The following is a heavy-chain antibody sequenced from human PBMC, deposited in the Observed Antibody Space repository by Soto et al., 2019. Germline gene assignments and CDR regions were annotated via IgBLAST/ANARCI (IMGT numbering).Heavy chain of an antibody. V-gene: IGHV3-48*02. J-gene: IGHJ3*02. D-gene: IGHD3-22*01. Sequence: SLRLSCAASGFTFSSYSMNWVRQAPGKGLEWVSYISSSSSTIYYADSVKGRFTISRDNAKNSLYLQMNSLRDEDTAVYYCARTYITMIVVADAFDIWGQGTMVTVSS. CDR1: GFTFSSYS. CDR3: ARTYITMIVVADAFDI. CDR2: ISSSSSTI.